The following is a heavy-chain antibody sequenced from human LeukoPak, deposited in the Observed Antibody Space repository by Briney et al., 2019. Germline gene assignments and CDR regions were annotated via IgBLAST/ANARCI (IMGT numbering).Heavy chain of an antibody. V-gene: IGHV1-58*02. CDR3: AADSVYDFWSGYSPRYGMDV. J-gene: IGHJ6*02. Sequence: TSVKVSCKAPGFTFTSSAMQWVRQARGQRLEWIGWIVVGSGNTNYAQKFQERVTITRDMSTSTAYMELSSLRSEDTAVYYCAADSVYDFWSGYSPRYGMDVWGQGTTVTVSS. CDR2: IVVGSGNT. CDR1: GFTFTSSA. D-gene: IGHD3-3*01.